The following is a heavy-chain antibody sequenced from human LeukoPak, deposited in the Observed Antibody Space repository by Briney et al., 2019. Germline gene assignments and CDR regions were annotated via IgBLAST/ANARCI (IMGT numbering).Heavy chain of an antibody. CDR2: IYHSGST. CDR1: GYSISSGYY. J-gene: IGHJ4*02. Sequence: SETLSLTCTVSGYSISSGYYWGWIRQPPGKGLEWIGSIYHSGSTYYNPSLKSRVTISVDTSKNQFSLKLSSVTAADTAVYYCARVGTVTTLDYWGQGTLVTVSS. CDR3: ARVGTVTTLDY. V-gene: IGHV4-38-2*02. D-gene: IGHD4-17*01.